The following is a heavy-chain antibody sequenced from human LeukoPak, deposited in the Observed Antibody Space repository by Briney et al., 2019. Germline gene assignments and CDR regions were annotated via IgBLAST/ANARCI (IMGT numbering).Heavy chain of an antibody. CDR2: IKQDGGAK. CDR1: GFTFTNYW. V-gene: IGHV3-7*01. J-gene: IGHJ4*02. CDR3: ARERVTTTSFDY. D-gene: IGHD2/OR15-2a*01. Sequence: GGSLRLSCAASGFTFTNYWMNWLRQAPGKGLEWVANIKQDGGAKNYVDSVKGRFTISRDNAKNSPYLQMNNLRVEDTAVYYCARERVTTTSFDYWGQGVLVTVSS.